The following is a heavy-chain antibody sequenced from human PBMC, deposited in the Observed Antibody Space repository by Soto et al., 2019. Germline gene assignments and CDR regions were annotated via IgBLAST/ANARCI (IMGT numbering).Heavy chain of an antibody. Sequence: GESLKISCKGSGYSFTSYWIGWVRQMPGKGLEWMGIIYPGDSDTRYSPSFQGQVTISADKSISTAYLQWSSLKASDTAMYYCARRGSYNWNDFGANDAFDIWGQGTMVTVSS. V-gene: IGHV5-51*01. D-gene: IGHD1-1*01. CDR1: GYSFTSYW. CDR2: IYPGDSDT. J-gene: IGHJ3*02. CDR3: ARRGSYNWNDFGANDAFDI.